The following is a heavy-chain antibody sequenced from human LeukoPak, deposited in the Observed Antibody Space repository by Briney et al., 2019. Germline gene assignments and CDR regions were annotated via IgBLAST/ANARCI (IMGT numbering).Heavy chain of an antibody. CDR1: GYIFNSQG. Sequence: ASVKVSCKASGYIFNSQGMNWVRQAPGQGLEWMGWINTDSGKATYAQGFTGRFVFSLDSSVSTVYLQISDLMPEDTAKYYCAREILRFDVWGQGTTVTVSS. J-gene: IGHJ3*01. V-gene: IGHV7-4-1*02. CDR3: AREILRFDV. CDR2: INTDSGKA.